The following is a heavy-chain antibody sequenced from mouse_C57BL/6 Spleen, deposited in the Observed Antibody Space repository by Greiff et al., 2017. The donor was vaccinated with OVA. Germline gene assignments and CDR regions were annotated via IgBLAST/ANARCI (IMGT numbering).Heavy chain of an antibody. D-gene: IGHD3-1*01. V-gene: IGHV1-26*01. CDR3: ARRGLYWYFDV. CDR2: INPNNGGT. Sequence: EVQLQQSGPELVKPGASVKISCKASGYTFTDYYMNWVKQSHGKSLEWIGDINPNNGGTSYNQKFKGKATLTVDKSSSTAYMELRSLTSEDSAVYYCARRGLYWYFDVWGTGTTVTVSS. CDR1: GYTFTDYY. J-gene: IGHJ1*03.